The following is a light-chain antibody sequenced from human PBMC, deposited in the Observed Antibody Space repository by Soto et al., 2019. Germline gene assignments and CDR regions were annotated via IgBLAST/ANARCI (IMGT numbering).Light chain of an antibody. Sequence: DIQMTQSPSSLSASVGDRVTIAVLASQSISRYLNWYQQKPGKAPNLLIYVASSLQSEVPSRFSGSGSGTDFTLTITSLQPEDFATYYCQQSYGTPITFGQGTKVDIK. J-gene: IGKJ1*01. CDR1: QSISRY. CDR3: QQSYGTPIT. CDR2: VAS. V-gene: IGKV1-39*01.